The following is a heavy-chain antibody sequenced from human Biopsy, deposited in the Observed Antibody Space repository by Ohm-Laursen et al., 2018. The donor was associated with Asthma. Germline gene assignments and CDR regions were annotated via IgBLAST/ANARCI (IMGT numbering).Heavy chain of an antibody. CDR3: AKSADYYDSTDYLDF. CDR1: GFSFDDCA. V-gene: IGHV3-9*01. Sequence: SLRLSCTASGFSFDDCAMRWVRQAQGKGLEWVSSISWNSGNIDYAVSVKGRFTISRDNAKNSLYLQMQSLRPEDTAFYYCAKSADYYDSTDYLDFWGRGTLVTVSS. J-gene: IGHJ4*01. CDR2: ISWNSGNI. D-gene: IGHD3-22*01.